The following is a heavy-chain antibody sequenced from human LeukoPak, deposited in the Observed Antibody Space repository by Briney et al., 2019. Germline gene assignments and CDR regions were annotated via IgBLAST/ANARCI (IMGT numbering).Heavy chain of an antibody. D-gene: IGHD1-14*01. CDR2: IYPGDSET. J-gene: IGHJ4*02. CDR1: GYTSAINF. V-gene: IGHV5-51*01. Sequence: GESLKISSQCSGYTSAINFITWVRQKPGKGLEWMGIIYPGDSETRYSPSFQGQVTFSVDKSTSTAYLHWSSMNVSDTAIYYTASSTIFRTVLDHWGQGTLVTVSS. CDR3: ASSTIFRTVLDH.